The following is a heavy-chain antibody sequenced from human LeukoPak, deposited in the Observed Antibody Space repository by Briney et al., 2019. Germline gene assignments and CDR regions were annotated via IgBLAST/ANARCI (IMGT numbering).Heavy chain of an antibody. CDR2: ISDSGGST. CDR1: GFTFSNFA. J-gene: IGHJ4*02. CDR3: ARGLPPVMKYYFDY. D-gene: IGHD4-11*01. Sequence: GGSLRLSCAASGFTFSNFAMSWVRQAPGKGLEWVSLISDSGGSTKYADSVKGRFIISRDDSKNTLYLQMNSLRAEDTAMYYCARGLPPVMKYYFDYWGQGTLVTASS. V-gene: IGHV3-23*01.